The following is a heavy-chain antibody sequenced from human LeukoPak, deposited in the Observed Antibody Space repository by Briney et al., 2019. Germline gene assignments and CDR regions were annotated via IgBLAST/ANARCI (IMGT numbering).Heavy chain of an antibody. CDR3: ARGGDGDILTGLVFDY. V-gene: IGHV1-18*01. D-gene: IGHD3-9*01. CDR2: ISAYNGNT. Sequence: ASVKVSCTASGYRFTSYGISWVRQAPGQGLEWMGWISAYNGNTNYAQKLQGRVTMTTDTSTSTAYMELRSLRSDDTAVYYCARGGDGDILTGLVFDYWGQGTLVTVSS. CDR1: GYRFTSYG. J-gene: IGHJ4*02.